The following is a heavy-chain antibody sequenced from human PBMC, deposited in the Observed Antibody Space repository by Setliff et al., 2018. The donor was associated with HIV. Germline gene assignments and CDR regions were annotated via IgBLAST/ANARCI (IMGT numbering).Heavy chain of an antibody. CDR1: GGSLSGYY. CDR3: ARALPGILGYYMDV. Sequence: LSLTCAVSGGSLSGYYWSWVRQAPGKGLEWVGFIRRKAYGGTTEYAASVKGRFTISRDDSKSIAYLQMISLQTEDTAVYYCARALPGILGYYMDVWGKGTTVTVSS. V-gene: IGHV3-49*04. J-gene: IGHJ6*03. CDR2: IRRKAYGGTT. D-gene: IGHD3-10*01.